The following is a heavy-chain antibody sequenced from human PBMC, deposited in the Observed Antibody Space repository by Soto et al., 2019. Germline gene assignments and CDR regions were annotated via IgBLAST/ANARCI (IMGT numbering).Heavy chain of an antibody. V-gene: IGHV1-3*01. J-gene: IGHJ4*02. Sequence: QVQLVQSGAEVKKPGASVKVSCKASGYTFTSYAMHWVRQAPGQRLEWMGWINAGNGNTKYSQKFQGRVTITRDSSASTAYMELSSLRSEDTAVYYCAREGGPWLVYYFDYWGQGTLVTVSS. CDR2: INAGNGNT. CDR3: AREGGPWLVYYFDY. CDR1: GYTFTSYA. D-gene: IGHD6-19*01.